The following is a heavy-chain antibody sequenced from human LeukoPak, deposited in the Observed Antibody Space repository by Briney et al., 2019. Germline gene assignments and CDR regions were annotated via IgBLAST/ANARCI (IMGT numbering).Heavy chain of an antibody. J-gene: IGHJ3*02. CDR3: VRAPPSNGYSYHFDI. D-gene: IGHD5-18*01. CDR1: GFTFSSQW. V-gene: IGHV3-74*01. Sequence: PGGSLRLSCAASGFTFSSQWTHWVRQAPGKGLVWVSRIYRDGSGIIYADPVKGRFTISRDNAKNTLYLQMNSLRAEDTAVYYCVRAPPSNGYSYHFDIWGQGTMVTVSS. CDR2: IYRDGSGI.